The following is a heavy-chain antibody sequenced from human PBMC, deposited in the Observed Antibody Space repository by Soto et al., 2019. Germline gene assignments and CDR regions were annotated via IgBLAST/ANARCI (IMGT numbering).Heavy chain of an antibody. D-gene: IGHD2-21*02. J-gene: IGHJ5*02. V-gene: IGHV3-23*01. Sequence: EVQLLEFGGGLVQPGGSLRLSCAASGFTFSSYAMSWFRQAPGKGLEWVSVISGSGGSTYYADSVKGRFTISRANSKNTLYLQKNSLRAEDTAVYYCAKAQSVVVTTNWFDPWGQGTLVTVSS. CDR1: GFTFSSYA. CDR2: ISGSGGST. CDR3: AKAQSVVVTTNWFDP.